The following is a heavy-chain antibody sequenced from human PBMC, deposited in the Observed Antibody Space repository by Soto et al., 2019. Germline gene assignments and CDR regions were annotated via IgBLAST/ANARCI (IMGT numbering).Heavy chain of an antibody. CDR1: GFTFGDYA. V-gene: IGHV3-49*03. Sequence: EVQLVESGGGLVQPGRSLRLSCTASGFTFGDYAMSWFRQAPGKGLEWVGFIRSKAYGGTTEYAASVKGRFTISRDDSKSIAYLQMNSLKTEDTAVYYCTRVLIAAAAYNWFDPWGQGTLVTVSS. CDR2: IRSKAYGGTT. J-gene: IGHJ5*02. D-gene: IGHD6-13*01. CDR3: TRVLIAAAAYNWFDP.